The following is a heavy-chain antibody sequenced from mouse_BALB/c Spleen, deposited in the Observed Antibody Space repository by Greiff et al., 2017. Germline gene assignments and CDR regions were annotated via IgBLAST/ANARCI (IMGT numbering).Heavy chain of an antibody. J-gene: IGHJ4*01. CDR2: IWAGGST. D-gene: IGHD2-1*01. V-gene: IGHV2-9*02. CDR1: GFSLTSYG. CDR3: ARDNYYGNPSYAMDY. Sequence: QVQLKESGPGLVAPSQSLSITCTVSGFSLTSYGVHWVRQPPGKGLEWLGVIWAGGSTNYNSALMSRLSISKDNSKSQVFLKMNSLQTDDTAMYYCARDNYYGNPSYAMDYWGQGTSVTVSS.